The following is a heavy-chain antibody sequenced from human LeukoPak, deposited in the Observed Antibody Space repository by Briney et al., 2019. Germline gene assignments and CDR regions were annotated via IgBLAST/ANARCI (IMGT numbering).Heavy chain of an antibody. CDR3: ARDLSGPGWFDP. Sequence: SETLSLTCTVSGYSISTGYYWGWIRQPPGNGLEWIGSVYHNGDTYYNPSLKSRVTISVGTSKNQFSLKLNSVTAADTAVYYCARDLSGPGWFDPWGQGTLVTVSS. J-gene: IGHJ5*02. V-gene: IGHV4-38-2*02. CDR2: VYHNGDT. CDR1: GYSISTGYY. D-gene: IGHD3-10*01.